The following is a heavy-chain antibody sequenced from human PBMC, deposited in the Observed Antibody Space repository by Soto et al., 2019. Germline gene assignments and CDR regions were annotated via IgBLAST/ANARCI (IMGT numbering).Heavy chain of an antibody. Sequence: ASVKVSCKASGFTFTSSAVQCVRQARGQRLEWIGWIVVGSGNTNYAQKFQERVTITRDMSTSTAYMELSSLRSEDTAVYYCAADRGCSGGSCSDAFDIWGQGTMVTVSS. J-gene: IGHJ3*02. CDR3: AADRGCSGGSCSDAFDI. D-gene: IGHD2-15*01. CDR1: GFTFTSSA. V-gene: IGHV1-58*01. CDR2: IVVGSGNT.